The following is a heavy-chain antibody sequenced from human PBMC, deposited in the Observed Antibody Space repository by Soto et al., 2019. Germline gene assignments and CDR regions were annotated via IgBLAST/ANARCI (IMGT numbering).Heavy chain of an antibody. CDR2: MNPNSGNT. CDR3: ARGPLRPYGSGSYFYYYYYMDV. CDR1: GYTFTSYD. D-gene: IGHD3-10*01. Sequence: ASVKVSCKASGYTFTSYDINWVRQATGQWLEWMGWMNPNSGNTGYAQKFQGRVTMTRNTSISTAYMELSSLRSEDTAVYYCARGPLRPYGSGSYFYYYYYMDVWGKGTTVTVSS. V-gene: IGHV1-8*01. J-gene: IGHJ6*03.